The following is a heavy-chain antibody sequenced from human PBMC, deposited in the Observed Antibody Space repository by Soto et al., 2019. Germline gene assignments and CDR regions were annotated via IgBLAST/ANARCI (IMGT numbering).Heavy chain of an antibody. CDR1: GFSFNTSG. CDR2: IAFDGSQE. D-gene: IGHD2-21*02. Sequence: QVQLVESGGGVVQPGRALRLSCADSGFSFNTSGMHWVRQAPGKGLEWVAVIAFDGSQEFYGDSVRGRFTIYRDHSKNTLFLQMKSLTPEDTAVYYWATKGRVTNYIYYGMDVWGQGTTVTVSS. CDR3: ATKGRVTNYIYYGMDV. J-gene: IGHJ6*02. V-gene: IGHV3-30*03.